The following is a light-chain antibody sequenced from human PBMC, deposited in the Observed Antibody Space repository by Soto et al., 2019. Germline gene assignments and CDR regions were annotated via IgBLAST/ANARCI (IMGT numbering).Light chain of an antibody. CDR3: QQDNNWPPLT. J-gene: IGKJ4*01. CDR1: QSVSSN. Sequence: EIVMTQSPATLSVSPGERATLSCRASQSVSSNLAWYQQKPGQAPRLLIYGASTRATGIPARFSVSGSGTEFTLTISSLQSEDFAVYYCQQDNNWPPLTFGGGTKVEIK. CDR2: GAS. V-gene: IGKV3-15*01.